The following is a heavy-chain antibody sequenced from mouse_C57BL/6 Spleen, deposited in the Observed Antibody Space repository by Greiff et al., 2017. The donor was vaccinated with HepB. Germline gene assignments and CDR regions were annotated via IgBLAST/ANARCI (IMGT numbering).Heavy chain of an antibody. CDR1: GYTFTSYW. J-gene: IGHJ3*01. Sequence: VQLQQPGAELVRPGSSVKLSCKASGYTFTSYWMHWVKQRPIQGLEWIGNIDPSDSETHYNQKFKDKATLTVDKSSSTAYMQLSSLTSEDSAVYYCASYYSNYGGFAYWGQGTLVTVSA. CDR3: ASYYSNYGGFAY. CDR2: IDPSDSET. D-gene: IGHD2-5*01. V-gene: IGHV1-52*01.